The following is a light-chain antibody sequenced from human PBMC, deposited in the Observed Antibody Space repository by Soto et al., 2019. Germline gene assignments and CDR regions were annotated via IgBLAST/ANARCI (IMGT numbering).Light chain of an antibody. Sequence: DIQMTQSPSSLSASVGDRVTITCRASQSISSWLAWYQQKPGKAPKLLIYDASNLETGVPSRFSGSGSGTDFTFTISNLQPEDIATYYCQHYDNFPITFGQGTRLEIK. CDR2: DAS. J-gene: IGKJ5*01. CDR3: QHYDNFPIT. CDR1: QSISSW. V-gene: IGKV1-33*01.